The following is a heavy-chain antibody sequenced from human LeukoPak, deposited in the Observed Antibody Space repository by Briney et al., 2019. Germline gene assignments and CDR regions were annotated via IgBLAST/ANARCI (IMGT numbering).Heavy chain of an antibody. CDR2: IWYDGSNK. Sequence: PGRSLRLSCAASGFTFSSYGMHWVRQAPGKGLEWVAVIWYDGSNKYYADSVKGRFTISRDNSKNTLYLQMNSLRAEDTAVYYCARGVPAAISRFDPWGQGTLVTVSS. CDR1: GFTFSSYG. CDR3: ARGVPAAISRFDP. J-gene: IGHJ5*02. V-gene: IGHV3-33*01. D-gene: IGHD2-2*02.